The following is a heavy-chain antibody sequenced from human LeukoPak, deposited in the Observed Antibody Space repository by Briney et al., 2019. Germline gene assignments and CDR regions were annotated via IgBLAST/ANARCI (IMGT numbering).Heavy chain of an antibody. D-gene: IGHD5-18*01. Sequence: GGSLRLSCAASGFTFIGYGMHWVRQAPGKGLEWVANIKQDGSEKYYVDSVKGRFTISRDNATNSLYLQMNSLRAEDTAVYYCARDGGYRYGYTFDYWGQGTLVTVSS. CDR2: IKQDGSEK. J-gene: IGHJ4*02. V-gene: IGHV3-7*01. CDR3: ARDGGYRYGYTFDY. CDR1: GFTFIGYG.